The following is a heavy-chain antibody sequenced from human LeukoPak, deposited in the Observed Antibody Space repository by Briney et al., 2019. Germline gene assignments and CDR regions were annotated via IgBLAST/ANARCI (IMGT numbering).Heavy chain of an antibody. CDR1: GYTFTGYY. D-gene: IGHD1-26*01. V-gene: IGHV1-2*06. CDR3: TRESGSYHGNDY. J-gene: IGHJ4*02. CDR2: INPSNGAT. Sequence: ASVKVPCKASGYTFTGYYMHWVRQAPGQGLEWMGRINPSNGATNYAQKLQGRVTIIGDTSISTAYMELSSLRSDDTAVYYCTRESGSYHGNDYWGQGTLVTVSS.